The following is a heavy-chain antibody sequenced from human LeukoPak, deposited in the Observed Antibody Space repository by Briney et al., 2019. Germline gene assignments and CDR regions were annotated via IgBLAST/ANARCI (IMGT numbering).Heavy chain of an antibody. V-gene: IGHV3-30*04. Sequence: GGSLRLSCAASGFTFSTYTMYWVRQAPGKGLECVAVISHDGNDKYYADSVKGRFTISRDNSKNTLFLQMNSLSDDDAAVYSCAMITSFYYFDYWGQGTLVTVSS. J-gene: IGHJ4*02. CDR1: GFTFSTYT. D-gene: IGHD1-20*01. CDR2: ISHDGNDK. CDR3: AMITSFYYFDY.